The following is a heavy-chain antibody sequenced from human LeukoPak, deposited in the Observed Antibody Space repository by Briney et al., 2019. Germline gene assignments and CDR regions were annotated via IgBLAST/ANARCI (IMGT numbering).Heavy chain of an antibody. D-gene: IGHD3-16*01. V-gene: IGHV3-72*01. CDR2: IRRGANSYTT. J-gene: IGHJ3*02. CDR3: SRDGGEGGNSAFDI. Sequence: GGSLGLSCQASGSTSSDSIMAWVGRAQGKGWEWVGGIRRGANSYTTEYAASVKGRFTISRDDSKNSLYLHMNSLKTEDTAVYHCSRDGGEGGNSAFDIWGQGTMVTVSS. CDR1: GSTSSDSI.